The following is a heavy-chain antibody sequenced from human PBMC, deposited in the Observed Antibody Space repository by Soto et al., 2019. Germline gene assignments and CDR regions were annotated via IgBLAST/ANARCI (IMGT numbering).Heavy chain of an antibody. V-gene: IGHV1-3*01. CDR3: ARVGPYCSSTSCYYSLYYYGMDV. J-gene: IGHJ6*02. CDR1: GYTFTSYA. CDR2: INAGNGNT. D-gene: IGHD2-2*01. Sequence: QVQLVQSGAEVKKPGASVKVSCKASGYTFTSYAMHWVRQAPGQRLEWMGWINAGNGNTKYSQKFQGRVTITRDTSASTAYMELSSLRSEDTAVYYCARVGPYCSSTSCYYSLYYYGMDVWGQGTTVTVSS.